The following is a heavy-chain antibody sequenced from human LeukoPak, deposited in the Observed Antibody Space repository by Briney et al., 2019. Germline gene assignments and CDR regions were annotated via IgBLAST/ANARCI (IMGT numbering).Heavy chain of an antibody. V-gene: IGHV1-3*01. CDR3: ASEQHGRFDY. CDR2: INAGNGNT. Sequence: ASVKLSCKASGYTFTNYAIHWVRQAPGQRLEWMGWINAGNGNTKYSQKFQGRVTITRDTSASTAYMELSSLRSEDTAVYFCASEQHGRFDYWGQGTLVTVSS. J-gene: IGHJ4*02. D-gene: IGHD6-13*01. CDR1: GYTFTNYA.